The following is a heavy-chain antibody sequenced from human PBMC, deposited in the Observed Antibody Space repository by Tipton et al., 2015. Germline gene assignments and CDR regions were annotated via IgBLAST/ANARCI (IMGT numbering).Heavy chain of an antibody. Sequence: SLRLSCAASGFTFDKHAMTWVRQAPGKGLEWVSAISGSGGSTYYADSVKGRFTISRDNSKNTLYLQMNSLRAEDTAVYYCAKEVAVAGGYWGQGTLVTVSS. V-gene: IGHV3-23*01. D-gene: IGHD6-19*01. CDR1: GFTFDKHA. J-gene: IGHJ4*02. CDR3: AKEVAVAGGY. CDR2: ISGSGGST.